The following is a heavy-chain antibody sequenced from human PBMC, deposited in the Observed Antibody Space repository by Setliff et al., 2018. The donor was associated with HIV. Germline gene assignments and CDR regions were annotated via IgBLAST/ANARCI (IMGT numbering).Heavy chain of an antibody. CDR2: SRNKANSYTT. V-gene: IGHV3-72*01. Sequence: GESLKISCAASGFTFSGYWMHWVRQAPGKGLEWVGRSRNKANSYTTEYAASVKGRFTISRDDSKNSLYLQMNSLKTEDTAVYYCARGKLLWSGSYYYYYMDVWGKGTTVTVSS. J-gene: IGHJ6*03. D-gene: IGHD3-10*01. CDR1: GFTFSGYW. CDR3: ARGKLLWSGSYYYYYMDV.